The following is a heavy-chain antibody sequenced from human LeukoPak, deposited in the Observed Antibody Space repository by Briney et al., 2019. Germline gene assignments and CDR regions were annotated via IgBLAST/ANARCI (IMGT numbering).Heavy chain of an antibody. CDR2: INPDSGGT. Sequence: ASVKVSCKASGYTFTGYYIHWVRQAPGQGLEWMGWINPDSGGTIYVQKFQGRVTMTRDSPISTVYMELSRLSSDDTDVYYCARGPNWGLDYWGQGTLVTVSS. V-gene: IGHV1-2*02. D-gene: IGHD7-27*01. CDR3: ARGPNWGLDY. CDR1: GYTFTGYY. J-gene: IGHJ4*02.